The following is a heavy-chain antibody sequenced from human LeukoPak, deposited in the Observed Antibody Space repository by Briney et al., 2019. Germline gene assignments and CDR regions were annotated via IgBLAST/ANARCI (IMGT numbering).Heavy chain of an antibody. D-gene: IGHD6-13*01. J-gene: IGHJ3*02. Sequence: PSETLSLTCTVSGGSISSYYWSWIRRPPGKGLEWIGYIYYSGSTNYNPSLKSRVTISVDTSKNQFSLKLSSVTAADTAVYYCARHGGEYSSSWYDAFDIWGQGTTVTVSS. CDR1: GGSISSYY. CDR2: IYYSGST. CDR3: ARHGGEYSSSWYDAFDI. V-gene: IGHV4-59*08.